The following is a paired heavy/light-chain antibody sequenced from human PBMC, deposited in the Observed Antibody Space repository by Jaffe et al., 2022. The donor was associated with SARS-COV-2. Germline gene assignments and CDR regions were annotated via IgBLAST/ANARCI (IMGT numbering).Heavy chain of an antibody. CDR3: ARHNYFNSGGHYNYYFMDV. D-gene: IGHD3-10*01. V-gene: IGHV4-39*01. Sequence: QLQLQESGPGLVKPSETLSLTCTVSGGSISGTSYYWGWIRQPPGKGLEWAGSVYYRGARNYNPSLKSRITISVDTSRNQFSLKLSSVTAADTAVYYCARHNYFNSGGHYNYYFMDVWGKGTTVTVSS. CDR2: VYYRGAR. CDR1: GGSISGTSYY. J-gene: IGHJ6*03.
Light chain of an antibody. J-gene: IGLJ2*01. V-gene: IGLV1-44*01. CDR2: GSD. Sequence: QSVLTQPPSASGTPGQRVTISCSGSSSNIGNYGVDWYQQLPGTAPKLLIYGSDQRPSGVPDRFSGSKSGTSASLAISGLQSEDEADYYCAAWDDSLNGLHVVFGGGTKLTVL. CDR1: SSNIGNYG. CDR3: AAWDDSLNGLHVV.